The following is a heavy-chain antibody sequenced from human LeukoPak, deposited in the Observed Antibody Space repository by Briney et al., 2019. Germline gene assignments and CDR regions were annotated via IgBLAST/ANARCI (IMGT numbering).Heavy chain of an antibody. Sequence: GGSLRLSCAASGFTFSSYEMNWVRQAPGKGLEWVSYISSSGSTIYYADSVKGRFTISRDNAKNSLYLQMNSLRAEDTAVYYCARENGSGSYDYWGQGALVSVSS. J-gene: IGHJ4*02. V-gene: IGHV3-48*03. CDR3: ARENGSGSYDY. D-gene: IGHD3-10*01. CDR1: GFTFSSYE. CDR2: ISSSGSTI.